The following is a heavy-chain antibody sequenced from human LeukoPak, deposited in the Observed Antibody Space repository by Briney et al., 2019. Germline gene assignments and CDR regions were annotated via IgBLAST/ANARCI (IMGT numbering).Heavy chain of an antibody. D-gene: IGHD3-3*01. CDR3: ARDASAYDFWSGYYNFDY. J-gene: IGHJ4*02. CDR2: IYTSGST. Sequence: SQTLSLTCSVSGGSISSYYWRWIQQPAGRGLEWIGRIYTSGSTNYNPSLKSRVTMSVDTSKNQFSLKLSSVTAADTAVYYCARDASAYDFWSGYYNFDYWGQGTLVTVSS. V-gene: IGHV4-4*07. CDR1: GGSISSYY.